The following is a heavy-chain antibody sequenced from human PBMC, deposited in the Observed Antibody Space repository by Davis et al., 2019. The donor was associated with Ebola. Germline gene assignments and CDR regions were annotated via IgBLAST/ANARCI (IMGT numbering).Heavy chain of an antibody. Sequence: GESLKISCAASGFTFSSYGMHWVRQAPGKGLEWVAVIWYDGSNKYYADSVKGRFTISRDNSKNTLYLQMNSLRAEDTAVYYCARGDYGDYVPYFDYWGQGTLVTVSS. V-gene: IGHV3-33*01. CDR1: GFTFSSYG. CDR2: IWYDGSNK. CDR3: ARGDYGDYVPYFDY. D-gene: IGHD4-17*01. J-gene: IGHJ4*02.